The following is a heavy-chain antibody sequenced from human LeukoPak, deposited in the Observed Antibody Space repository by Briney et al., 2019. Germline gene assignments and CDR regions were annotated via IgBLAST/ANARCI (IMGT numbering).Heavy chain of an antibody. V-gene: IGHV3-15*01. CDR2: IRSDSEGGTT. CDR1: GFTVNNAW. D-gene: IGHD1-26*01. J-gene: IGHJ3*02. Sequence: GGSLRVSCVVSGFTVNNAWMNWVRQAPGKGLEWVGRIRSDSEGGTTDYAAFVKDRFIISRDDSKNTLYLQIINLKTEDTAVYYCATDYWELLAFDIWGQGTIVTVSS. CDR3: ATDYWELLAFDI.